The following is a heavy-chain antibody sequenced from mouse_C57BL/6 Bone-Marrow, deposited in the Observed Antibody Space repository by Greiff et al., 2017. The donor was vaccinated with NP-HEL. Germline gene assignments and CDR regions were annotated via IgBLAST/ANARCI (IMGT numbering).Heavy chain of an antibody. Sequence: VHLVESGAELVRPGASVKLSCKASGYTFTDYYINWVKQRPGQGLEWIARIYPGSGNTYYNEKFKGKATLTAEKASSTAYMQLSSLTSEDSAVYFCATIYDGYYGWFAYWGQGTLVTVSA. CDR1: GYTFTDYY. CDR3: ATIYDGYYGWFAY. CDR2: IYPGSGNT. V-gene: IGHV1-76*01. J-gene: IGHJ3*01. D-gene: IGHD2-3*01.